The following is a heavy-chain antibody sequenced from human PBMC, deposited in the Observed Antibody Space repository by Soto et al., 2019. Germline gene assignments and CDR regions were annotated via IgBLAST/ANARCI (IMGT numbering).Heavy chain of an antibody. CDR3: AYFDWLPY. V-gene: IGHV4-39*01. J-gene: IGHJ4*02. Sequence: SETLSLTCTVSGGSISSGDYYWSWIRQPPGKGLEWIGSVYYDGTTYYNPSLRSRVTISVDTSKNQFSLKMSSVTAADTAAYYCAYFDWLPYWGQGTLVTVSS. CDR2: VYYDGTT. CDR1: GGSISSGDYY. D-gene: IGHD3-9*01.